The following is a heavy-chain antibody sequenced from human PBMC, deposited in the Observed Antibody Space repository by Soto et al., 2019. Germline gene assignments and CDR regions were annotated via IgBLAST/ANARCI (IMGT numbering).Heavy chain of an antibody. Sequence: QVQLVQSGAEVKKPGASVKVSCKASGYTFTSYGISWVRQAPGQGLEWMGWISGYNGNTKYAQKLQGRVTMTTDTTTSTAYMELRSLRSVDTTVYHCARHLPGQIVDYWGQGTLDTVSS. CDR3: ARHLPGQIVDY. J-gene: IGHJ4*02. V-gene: IGHV1-18*01. D-gene: IGHD3-22*01. CDR1: GYTFTSYG. CDR2: ISGYNGNT.